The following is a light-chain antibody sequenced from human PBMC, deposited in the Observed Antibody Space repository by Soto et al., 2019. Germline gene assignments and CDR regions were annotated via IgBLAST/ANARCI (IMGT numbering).Light chain of an antibody. CDR3: QQYNGYWT. Sequence: DIQMTQSPSTLSASVGDRVTITCRASQSISDSLAWYQKKPGKAPKLLIYEASSLKSGVPSRFSGSRSGTEYTLTSSSLQPDDFATYYCQQYNGYWTFGQGTKVEIK. CDR1: QSISDS. J-gene: IGKJ1*01. V-gene: IGKV1-5*03. CDR2: EAS.